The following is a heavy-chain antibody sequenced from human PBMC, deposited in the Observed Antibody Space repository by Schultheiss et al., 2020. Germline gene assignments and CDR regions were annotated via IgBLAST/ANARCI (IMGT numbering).Heavy chain of an antibody. J-gene: IGHJ4*02. Sequence: GESLKISCAASGFTFSDYYMNWVRRAPGKGLEWVSSISSSSTIYYADSVKGRFTISRDNAKNSLYLQMNSLRAEDTAVYYCARLEGRIAAEYYFDYWGQGTLVTVSS. CDR1: GFTFSDYY. CDR3: ARLEGRIAAEYYFDY. CDR2: ISSSSTI. D-gene: IGHD6-13*01. V-gene: IGHV3-69-1*01.